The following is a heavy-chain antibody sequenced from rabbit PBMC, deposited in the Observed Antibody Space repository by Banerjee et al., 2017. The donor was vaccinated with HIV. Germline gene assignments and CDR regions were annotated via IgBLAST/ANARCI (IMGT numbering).Heavy chain of an antibody. D-gene: IGHD6-1*01. V-gene: IGHV1S45*01. CDR3: ARGHSGYGYWNL. J-gene: IGHJ4*01. Sequence: QEQLEESGGDLVKPGASLTLTCKASEFSFSSAYWICWVRQAPGKGLEWIACIYGGDSDWTHYATWAKGRFTISKTSSTTVTLQMTSLTAADTATYFCARGHSGYGYWNLWGPGTLVTVS. CDR2: IYGGDSDWT. CDR1: EFSFSSAYW.